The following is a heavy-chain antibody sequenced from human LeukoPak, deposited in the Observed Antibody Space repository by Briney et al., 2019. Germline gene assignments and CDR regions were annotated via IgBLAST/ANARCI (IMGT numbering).Heavy chain of an antibody. Sequence: SETLSLTCSVSGGSISSYYWSWLRQPPGQGLEWIGYIYYSGSTNYNPSLKSRVTISVDTSKNQFSLKLSSVTAADTAVYYCAGIPYYYDTSGYYYYFDYWGQGTLVTVSS. CDR3: AGIPYYYDTSGYYYYFDY. CDR1: GGSISSYY. CDR2: IYYSGST. J-gene: IGHJ4*02. D-gene: IGHD3-22*01. V-gene: IGHV4-59*01.